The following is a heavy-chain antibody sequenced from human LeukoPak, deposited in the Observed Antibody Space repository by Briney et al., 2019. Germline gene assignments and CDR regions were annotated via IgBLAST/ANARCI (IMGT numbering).Heavy chain of an antibody. CDR1: GFTFSSYS. V-gene: IGHV3-21*01. CDR3: ARPLKANWFDP. J-gene: IGHJ5*02. Sequence: GGSLRLSCAASGFTFSSYSMNWVRQAPGKGLEWVSSTSSSSSYIYYADSVKGRFTISRDNAKNSLYLQMNSLRAEDTAVYYCARPLKANWFDPWGQGTPVTVSS. CDR2: TSSSSSYI.